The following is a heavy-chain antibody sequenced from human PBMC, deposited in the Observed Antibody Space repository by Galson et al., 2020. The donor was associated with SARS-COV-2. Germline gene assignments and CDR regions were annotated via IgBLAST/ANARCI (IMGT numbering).Heavy chain of an antibody. CDR3: AGGSPGFYYYYGMDV. J-gene: IGHJ6*02. CDR1: GFTFSSYE. CDR2: FSSSGSTI. V-gene: IGHV3-48*03. D-gene: IGHD1-26*01. Sequence: GGSLRLSCAASGFTFSSYEMNWVRQAPGKGLEWVSYFSSSGSTIYYADSVKGRFTISRDNAKNSLYLQMNSLRAEDTAVYYCAGGSPGFYYYYGMDVWGQGTTVTVSS.